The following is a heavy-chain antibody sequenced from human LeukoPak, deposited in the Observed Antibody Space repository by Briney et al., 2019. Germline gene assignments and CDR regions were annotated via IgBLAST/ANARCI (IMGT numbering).Heavy chain of an antibody. Sequence: ASVKVSCKASGYTFSIYAVSWVRQAPGQGLEWMGWISAYRGAIDYAQKLQDRVTMTIDTSTTTAYMELRSLTSDDTAVYYCARGADCSSTSCKFDYWGQGTLVTVSS. CDR3: ARGADCSSTSCKFDY. CDR2: ISAYRGAI. J-gene: IGHJ4*02. V-gene: IGHV1-18*01. CDR1: GYTFSIYA. D-gene: IGHD2-2*01.